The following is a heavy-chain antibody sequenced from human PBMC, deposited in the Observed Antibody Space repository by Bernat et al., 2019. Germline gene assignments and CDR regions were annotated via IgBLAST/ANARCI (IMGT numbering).Heavy chain of an antibody. J-gene: IGHJ4*01. V-gene: IGHV3-23*01. Sequence: EVQLLESGGGLVQPGGSLRLSCAASGFIFSSYAMSWVRQAPGKGLEWVSGISGRGSSTYYADSMKGRFTISRDNSKNTLYLQMNSLRAEDTAVYYCAKDLAYGSGNYFDYWGQEPWSPSPQ. CDR1: GFIFSSYA. CDR3: AKDLAYGSGNYFDY. D-gene: IGHD3-10*01. CDR2: ISGRGSST.